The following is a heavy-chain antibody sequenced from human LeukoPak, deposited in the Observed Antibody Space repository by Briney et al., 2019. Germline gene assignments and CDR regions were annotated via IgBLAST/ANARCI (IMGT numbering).Heavy chain of an antibody. J-gene: IGHJ4*02. CDR1: GGSIWSSYY. CDR2: ISSSSSYI. D-gene: IGHD2-2*02. V-gene: IGHV3-21*01. CDR3: AASSSYTCDY. Sequence: ETLSLTCTVSGGSIWSSYYYWGWIRQPPGTGLEWVSSISSSSSYIYYADSVKGRFTISRDNAKNSLYLQMNSLRAEDTAVYYCAASSSYTCDYWGQGTLVTVSS.